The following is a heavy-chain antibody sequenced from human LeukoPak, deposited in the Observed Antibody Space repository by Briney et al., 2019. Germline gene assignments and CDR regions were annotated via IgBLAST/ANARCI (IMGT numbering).Heavy chain of an antibody. D-gene: IGHD6-19*01. V-gene: IGHV4-34*01. CDR3: ARGPAVAVRVPML. Sequence: SETLSLTCAVNGGSFSGYYWSWIRQPPGKGLEWIGEINHSGSTNYNPSLKSRVTISVDTSKNQFSLKLSSVTAADTAVYYCARGPAVAVRVPMLWGQGTLVTVSS. CDR1: GGSFSGYY. J-gene: IGHJ4*02. CDR2: INHSGST.